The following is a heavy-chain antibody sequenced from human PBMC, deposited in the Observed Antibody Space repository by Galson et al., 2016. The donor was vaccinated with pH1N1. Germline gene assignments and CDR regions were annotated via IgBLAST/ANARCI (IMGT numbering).Heavy chain of an antibody. Sequence: QSGAEVKKPGESLKISCKGSGYNFATYWIGWVRQMPGKGLEWMGKVYPRDSDARYSPSFQGQVTISADKSTSTAYLQWSSLKASDTAIYYCARYAVTYYYDSSGYPDWYFDLWGRGTLVTVSS. CDR3: ARYAVTYYYDSSGYPDWYFDL. D-gene: IGHD3-22*01. J-gene: IGHJ2*01. CDR2: VYPRDSDA. CDR1: GYNFATYW. V-gene: IGHV5-51*01.